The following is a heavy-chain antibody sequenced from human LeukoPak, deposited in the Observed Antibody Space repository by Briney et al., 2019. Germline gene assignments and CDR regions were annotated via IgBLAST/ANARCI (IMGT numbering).Heavy chain of an antibody. D-gene: IGHD2-15*01. J-gene: IGHJ5*02. V-gene: IGHV1-2*06. CDR3: ARSLRGVVVVVAATAPATGWFDP. CDR2: INPNSGGT. CDR1: GYTFTGYY. Sequence: GASVKVSCKASGYTFTGYYIHWVRQAPGQGLEWMGRINPNSGGTNYAQKFQGRVTMTRDTSISTAYMELSRLRSDDTAVYYCARSLRGVVVVVAATAPATGWFDPWGQGTPVTVSS.